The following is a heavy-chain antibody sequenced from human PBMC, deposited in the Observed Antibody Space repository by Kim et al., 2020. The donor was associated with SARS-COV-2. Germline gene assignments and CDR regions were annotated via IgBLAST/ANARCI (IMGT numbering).Heavy chain of an antibody. CDR1: GGTFSSYA. CDR2: IIPIFGTA. V-gene: IGHV1-69*13. CDR3: ARAGAGDGGNYWYFDL. D-gene: IGHD4-17*01. J-gene: IGHJ2*01. Sequence: SVKVSCKASGGTFSSYAISWVRQAPGQGLEWMGGIIPIFGTANYAQKFQGRVTITADESMSTAYMELSSLRSEDTAVYYCARAGAGDGGNYWYFDLWGRGTLVTVSS.